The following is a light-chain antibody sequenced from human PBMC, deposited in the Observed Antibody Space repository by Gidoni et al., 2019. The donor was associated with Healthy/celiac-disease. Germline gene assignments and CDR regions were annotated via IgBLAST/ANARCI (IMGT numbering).Light chain of an antibody. CDR3: QQSYSTPLT. J-gene: IGKJ3*01. Sequence: DIQMTQSPSSLSASVGDRVTITCRASQSISSYLNWYQQNPGKAPKLLIYAASSLQSGVPSRFSGSGSGKDFTLTISSLQPEDFETYNCQQSYSTPLTFGPGTKWISN. V-gene: IGKV1-39*01. CDR2: AAS. CDR1: QSISSY.